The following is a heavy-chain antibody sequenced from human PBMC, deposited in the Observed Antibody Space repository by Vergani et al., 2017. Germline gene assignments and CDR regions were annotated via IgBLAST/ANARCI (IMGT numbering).Heavy chain of an antibody. CDR3: TKGSGGYTGYFFDY. V-gene: IGHV3-23*01. CDR1: GFSFPGYA. D-gene: IGHD5-12*01. J-gene: IGHJ4*02. CDR2: VSGSSATP. Sequence: EVQLLESGGGLVQPGGSLRLSCEASGFSFPGYAMSWVRQAPGKGLEWVSSVSGSSATPYYADSVKGWCIISRDNSKNELHLQMNSLRADDTAVYYCTKGSGGYTGYFFDYWGQGTLATVSS.